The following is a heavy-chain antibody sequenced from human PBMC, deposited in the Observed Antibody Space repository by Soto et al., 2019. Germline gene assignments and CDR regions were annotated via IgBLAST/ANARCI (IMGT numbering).Heavy chain of an antibody. CDR2: INAGNGNT. J-gene: IGHJ4*02. V-gene: IGHV1-3*01. D-gene: IGHD3-3*01. CDR1: GYTFTSYA. Sequence: QVQLVQSGAEVKKPGASVKVSCKASGYTFTSYAMHWVRQAPGQRLEWMGWINAGNGNTKYSQKCQGRVTITRDTSASTAYMELSSLRSEDTAVYYCARSYYDFWSGYLVYWGQGTLVTVSS. CDR3: ARSYYDFWSGYLVY.